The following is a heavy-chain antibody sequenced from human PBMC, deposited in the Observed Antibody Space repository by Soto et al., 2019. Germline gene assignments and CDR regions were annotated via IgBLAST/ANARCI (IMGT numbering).Heavy chain of an antibody. CDR3: ARDRCFDGSCYSASDS. CDR1: VLSFSTYD. J-gene: IGHJ5*01. CDR2: ISTTSFTI. V-gene: IGHV3-48*02. Sequence: PWWSLRLSCSASVLSFSTYDMDWFRQAPGKAPEWIAHISTTSFTIYYADSVKGRFTISRDNARNSLYLEMKSLRDEDTAVYYCARDRCFDGSCYSASDSWGQGILVTVSS. D-gene: IGHD2-15*01.